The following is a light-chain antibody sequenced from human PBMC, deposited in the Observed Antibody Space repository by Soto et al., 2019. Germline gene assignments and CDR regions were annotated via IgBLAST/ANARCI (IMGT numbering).Light chain of an antibody. Sequence: EIVLTQSPGTLSLSPGERATLSCRASQSVSNSYLAWYQQKPGQAPRLLIYGASSRATGIPDRFSGSGSGTDFTLTISRLEPEGCAVYYCQQYGSSLYTFGQGTKLEIK. V-gene: IGKV3-20*01. CDR1: QSVSNSY. CDR3: QQYGSSLYT. J-gene: IGKJ2*01. CDR2: GAS.